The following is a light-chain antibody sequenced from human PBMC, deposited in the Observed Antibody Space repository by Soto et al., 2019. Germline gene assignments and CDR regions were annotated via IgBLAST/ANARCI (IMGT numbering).Light chain of an antibody. CDR1: SSNIGRNT. Sequence: QSVLTQPASASGTPGQRVTIPCSGSSSNIGRNTVNWYQRLPGAAPRLLVYRNNQRPSGVPDRFSGPKSGTSASLAISGLQSEDEADYYCATWDDSLSGVEFGGGTEVTVL. V-gene: IGLV1-44*01. CDR2: RNN. CDR3: ATWDDSLSGVE. J-gene: IGLJ3*02.